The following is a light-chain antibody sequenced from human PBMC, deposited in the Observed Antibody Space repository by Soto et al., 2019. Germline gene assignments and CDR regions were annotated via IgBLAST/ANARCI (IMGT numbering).Light chain of an antibody. CDR3: QQFFTTLFT. Sequence: DIQMTQSPASLSASVGDRVTITCRASQSISNYLNWTQQKPGKAPNLLIYAASSLRSGVPSRFSGSGSGTDFNLTINSLQPEDFATYSCQQFFTTLFTFGPGTNVEIK. J-gene: IGKJ3*01. CDR1: QSISNY. V-gene: IGKV1-39*01. CDR2: AAS.